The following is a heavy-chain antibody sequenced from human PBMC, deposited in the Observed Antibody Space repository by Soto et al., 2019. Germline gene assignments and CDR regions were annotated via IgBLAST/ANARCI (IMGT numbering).Heavy chain of an antibody. V-gene: IGHV4-34*01. CDR1: GGSFSGYY. CDR3: ARVPGP. CDR2: INHSGST. J-gene: IGHJ5*02. D-gene: IGHD3-10*01. Sequence: SETLSLTCAVYGGSFSGYYWSWIRQPPGKGLEWIGEINHSGSTYYNPSLKSRVTISVDRSKNQFSLKPSSVTAADTAVYYCARVPGPWGQGTLVTVSS.